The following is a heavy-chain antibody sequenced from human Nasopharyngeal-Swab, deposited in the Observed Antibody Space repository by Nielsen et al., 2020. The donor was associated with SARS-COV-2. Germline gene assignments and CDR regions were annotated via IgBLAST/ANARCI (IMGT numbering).Heavy chain of an antibody. CDR2: IIPIFGTA. V-gene: IGHV1-69*13. Sequence: SVKVSCKASGGTFSSYAISWVRQAPGQGLEWMGGIIPIFGTANYAQKFQGRVTITADESTSTAYMELSSLRSGDTAVYYCAREASAAAADYFDYWGQGTLVTVSS. CDR3: AREASAAAADYFDY. CDR1: GGTFSSYA. J-gene: IGHJ4*02. D-gene: IGHD6-13*01.